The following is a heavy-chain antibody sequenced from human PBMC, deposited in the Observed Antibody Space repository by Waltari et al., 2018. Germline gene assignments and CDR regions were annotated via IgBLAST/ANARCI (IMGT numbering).Heavy chain of an antibody. CDR1: GYTLTELS. Sequence: QVQLVQSGAEVKKPGASVKVSCKVSGYTLTELSMHWVRQAPGEGLEWMGGLDPEEGETIYARKFQGRVTMTEDTSTDPAYMELSSLRSEDTAVYYCATDPHLRVSASFSPGGYWGQGTLVTVSS. CDR3: ATDPHLRVSASFSPGGY. V-gene: IGHV1-24*01. D-gene: IGHD3-10*01. J-gene: IGHJ4*02. CDR2: LDPEEGET.